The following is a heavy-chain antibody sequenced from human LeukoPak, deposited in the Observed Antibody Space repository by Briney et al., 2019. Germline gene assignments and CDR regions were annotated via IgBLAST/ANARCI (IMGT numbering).Heavy chain of an antibody. J-gene: IGHJ4*02. D-gene: IGHD6-13*01. CDR1: GFTFSSYS. V-gene: IGHV3-48*01. CDR3: ARAYSSSSNTEIDY. CDR2: ISSSSSTI. Sequence: GGSLRLSCAASGFTFSSYSMNWVRQAPGKGLEWVSYISSSSSTIYYADSVKGRFTISRDNAKNSLYLQMNSLRAEDTAVYYCARAYSSSSNTEIDYWGRGTLVTVSS.